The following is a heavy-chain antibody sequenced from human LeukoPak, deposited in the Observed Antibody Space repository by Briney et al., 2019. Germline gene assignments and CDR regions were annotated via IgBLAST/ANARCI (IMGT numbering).Heavy chain of an antibody. CDR2: ISGSGGST. Sequence: GGSLRLSCAASGFTFSSYGMSWVRQAPGKGLEWVSAISGSGGSTYYADSVKGRFTISRDNSKNTLYLQMNSLRAEDTAVYYCAKGPPRYFDWLLYFQHWGQGTLVTVSS. V-gene: IGHV3-23*01. CDR3: AKGPPRYFDWLLYFQH. D-gene: IGHD3-9*01. J-gene: IGHJ1*01. CDR1: GFTFSSYG.